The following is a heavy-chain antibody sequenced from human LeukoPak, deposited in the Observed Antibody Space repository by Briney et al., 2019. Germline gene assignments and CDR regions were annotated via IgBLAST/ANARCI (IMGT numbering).Heavy chain of an antibody. D-gene: IGHD1-26*01. CDR2: IYPGDSDT. CDR3: ARLSIVGATLNFFDY. CDR1: GYSFTTYW. V-gene: IGHV5-51*01. Sequence: GESLKISCKGSGYSFTTYWIVWVRQLPGKGLEWMGIIYPGDSDTRYSPSFQGQVTISADKSINTAYLQWSSLKASDSAIYYCARLSIVGATLNFFDYWGQGTLVTVSS. J-gene: IGHJ4*02.